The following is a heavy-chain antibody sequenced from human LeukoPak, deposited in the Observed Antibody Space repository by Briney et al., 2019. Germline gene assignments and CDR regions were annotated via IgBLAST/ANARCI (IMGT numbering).Heavy chain of an antibody. D-gene: IGHD2-2*02. Sequence: GGSLRLSCAASGFTFSSYSMNWVRQAPGKGLEWVSSISSSSSYIYYADSVKGRFTISRDNAKNSLYLQMNSLRAEDTAVYYCARDGAYCSSTSCYTGYYFDYWGQGTLVTVSS. J-gene: IGHJ4*02. CDR1: GFTFSSYS. CDR2: ISSSSSYI. CDR3: ARDGAYCSSTSCYTGYYFDY. V-gene: IGHV3-21*01.